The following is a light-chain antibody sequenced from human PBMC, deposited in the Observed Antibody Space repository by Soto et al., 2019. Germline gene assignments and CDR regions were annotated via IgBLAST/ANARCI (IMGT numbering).Light chain of an antibody. CDR1: SSDVGGYNY. CDR2: DVS. CDR3: SSYTSSSTLMV. Sequence: QSALTQPASVSGSPGQSITISCTGTSSDVGGYNYVSWYQQHPGKAPKLMIDDVSNRPSGVSNRFSGYKSGNTASLTISGLQAEDEADYYCSSYTSSSTLMVFGGGTKLTVL. J-gene: IGLJ2*01. V-gene: IGLV2-14*01.